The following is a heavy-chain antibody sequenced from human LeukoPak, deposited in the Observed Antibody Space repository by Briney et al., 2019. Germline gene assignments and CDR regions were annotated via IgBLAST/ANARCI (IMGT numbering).Heavy chain of an antibody. Sequence: GESLQISFKGSGYSFTSYWIGWGRPMPGKGLGWMGIIYPGDSDTRYSPSFQGQVTISADKSISTAYLQWSSLKASDTAMYYCARRGRPIAAFDYWGQGTLVTVSS. CDR3: ARRGRPIAAFDY. J-gene: IGHJ4*02. CDR1: GYSFTSYW. V-gene: IGHV5-51*01. CDR2: IYPGDSDT. D-gene: IGHD6-13*01.